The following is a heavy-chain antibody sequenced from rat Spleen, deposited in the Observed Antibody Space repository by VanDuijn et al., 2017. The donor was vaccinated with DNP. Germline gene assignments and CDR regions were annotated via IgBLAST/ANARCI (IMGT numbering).Heavy chain of an antibody. CDR2: ISPSGDST. CDR3: ARRTNWIYWFFDL. Sequence: EVQLVESGGGLVQPGRSLKLSCAASGFIFSNYDMAWVRQAPTKGLEWVASISPSGDSTYYRDSVKGRFTVSRDNAKRSLYLQMDSLRSEDTATDYCARRTNWIYWFFDLWGPGTMVTVSS. V-gene: IGHV5-25*01. CDR1: GFIFSNYD. D-gene: IGHD5-1*01. J-gene: IGHJ1*01.